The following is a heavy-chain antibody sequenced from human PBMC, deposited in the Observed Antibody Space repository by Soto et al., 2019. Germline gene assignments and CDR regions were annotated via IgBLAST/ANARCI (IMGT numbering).Heavy chain of an antibody. J-gene: IGHJ4*02. V-gene: IGHV3-74*01. Sequence: GGSLRLSCAASGFTFSSYWMHWVRQAPGKGLAWVSRINSDRSNPRYADSVKGRFFISRDNARNTLYLQTNSLRHEDTAVYYSANDWGRAYCNSPGGSAGHFDYWGQGTQVTVSS. CDR2: INSDRSNP. D-gene: IGHD2-2*01. CDR1: GFTFSSYW. CDR3: ANDWGRAYCNSPGGSAGHFDY.